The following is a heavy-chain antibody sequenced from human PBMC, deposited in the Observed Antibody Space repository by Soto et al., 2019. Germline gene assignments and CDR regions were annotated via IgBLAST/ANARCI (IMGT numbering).Heavy chain of an antibody. CDR3: AKEQTHRAQYFLDGMDA. J-gene: IGHJ6*02. D-gene: IGHD3-10*01. CDR2: ISYDGKTK. V-gene: IGHV3-30*18. CDR1: GFNFSNFG. Sequence: VQLMESGGAVVQHGRSLRLSCAASGFNFSNFGIDWVRQAPGKGLEWVAVISYDGKTKYYVDSVKGRFTISRDNSRNTVYLQMNSLRAEDTAVYYCAKEQTHRAQYFLDGMDAWGQGTTVTVSS.